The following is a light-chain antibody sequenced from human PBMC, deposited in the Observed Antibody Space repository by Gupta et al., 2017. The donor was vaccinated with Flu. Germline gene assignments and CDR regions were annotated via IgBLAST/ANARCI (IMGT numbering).Light chain of an antibody. J-gene: IGKJ1*01. V-gene: IGKV3-20*01. CDR1: HSVPSNY. CDR2: ATS. CDR3: QQYGDSWT. Sequence: TLPLSSRASHSVPSNYLAWYQQKGGQSPRLLIYATSTRAAGVPDRFSGSGSGTDFTLTITKLEPEDFAVYVCQQYGDSWTFGHGTKVEIK.